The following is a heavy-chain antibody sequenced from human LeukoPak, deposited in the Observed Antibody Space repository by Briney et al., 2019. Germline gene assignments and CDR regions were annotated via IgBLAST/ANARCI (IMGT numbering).Heavy chain of an antibody. V-gene: IGHV3-66*01. J-gene: IGHJ4*02. Sequence: GGSLRLSCAASGFTVSSNYMSWVRQAPGKGLEWVSVIYSGVSTYYADSVKGRFTISRDNSKNTLYLQMNSLRAEDTAVYYCAKVRGGFIAAAGDYWGQGTLVTVSS. CDR3: AKVRGGFIAAAGDY. D-gene: IGHD6-13*01. CDR2: IYSGVST. CDR1: GFTVSSNY.